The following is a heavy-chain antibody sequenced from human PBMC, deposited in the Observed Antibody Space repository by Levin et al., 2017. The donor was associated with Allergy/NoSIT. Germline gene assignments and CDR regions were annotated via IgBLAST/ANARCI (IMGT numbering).Heavy chain of an antibody. Sequence: EASVKVSCKASGGTFSSYAISWVRQAPGQGLEWMGGIIPIFGTANYAQKFQGRVTITADKSTSTAYMELSSLRSEDTAVYYCARDLDPAGTYFDYWGQGTLVTVSS. CDR3: ARDLDPAGTYFDY. CDR2: IIPIFGTA. D-gene: IGHD1-1*01. J-gene: IGHJ4*02. CDR1: GGTFSSYA. V-gene: IGHV1-69*06.